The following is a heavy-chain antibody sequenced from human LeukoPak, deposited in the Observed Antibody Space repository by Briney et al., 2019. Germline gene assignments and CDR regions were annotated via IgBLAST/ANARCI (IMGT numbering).Heavy chain of an antibody. D-gene: IGHD3-22*01. CDR3: EGTYYYDSSDDY. CDR1: VFTFRSYA. CDR2: FSGSGTST. V-gene: IGHV3-23*01. J-gene: IGHJ4*02. Sequence: SGGALILSCAAPVFTFRSYAMSSVRQAPGKGLEWVLAFSGSGTSTYYAASVKGRFTISRDNSKHPLYLQMNSLRAEDTAVYYCEGTYYYDSSDDYWGQGTLVTVSS.